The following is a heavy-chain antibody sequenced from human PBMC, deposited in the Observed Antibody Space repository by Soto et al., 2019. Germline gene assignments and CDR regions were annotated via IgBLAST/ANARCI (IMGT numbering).Heavy chain of an antibody. CDR1: GGSISSGGYY. CDR3: ARVPGV. D-gene: IGHD3-10*01. J-gene: IGHJ4*02. Sequence: QVQLQESGPGLVKPSQTLSLTCTVSGGSISSGGYYWSWIRQHPGKGLEWIAYMYYSGRTYYNPSLKSRVTISVDTSKNQFSLKLSSVTXXDTXXXYCARVPGVWGQGTLVTVST. CDR2: MYYSGRT. V-gene: IGHV4-31*03.